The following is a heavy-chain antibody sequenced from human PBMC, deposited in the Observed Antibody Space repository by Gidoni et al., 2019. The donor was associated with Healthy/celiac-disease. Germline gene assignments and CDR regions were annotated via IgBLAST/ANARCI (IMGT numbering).Heavy chain of an antibody. CDR1: GFTFGISA. Sequence: QVQLVESGGGVVQPGRSLRLSCAASGFTFGISAMHWVRQAPGKGLEWLAVISYDGSNKYYADSVKGRFTISRDNSKNTLYLQMNSLRAEDTAVYYCAREPALRFLEWDENPIDYWGQGTLVTVSS. CDR2: ISYDGSNK. V-gene: IGHV3-30-3*01. J-gene: IGHJ4*02. CDR3: AREPALRFLEWDENPIDY. D-gene: IGHD3-3*01.